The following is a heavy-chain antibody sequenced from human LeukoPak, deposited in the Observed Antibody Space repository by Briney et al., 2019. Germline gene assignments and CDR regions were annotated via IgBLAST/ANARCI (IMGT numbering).Heavy chain of an antibody. CDR3: ARGQATYYYDTRGNWFDP. Sequence: SETLSLTCGVYGGSFSGYYWSWIRQPPGKGLEWIGEINQSGSTNYSPSLKSRVTISIDMAKNQFSLKLSSVTAADTAVYYCARGQATYYYDTRGNWFDPWGQGTLVTVSS. D-gene: IGHD3-22*01. J-gene: IGHJ5*02. V-gene: IGHV4-34*01. CDR2: INQSGST. CDR1: GGSFSGYY.